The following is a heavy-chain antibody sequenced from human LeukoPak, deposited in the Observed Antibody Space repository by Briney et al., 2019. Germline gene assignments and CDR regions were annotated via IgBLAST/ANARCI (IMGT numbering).Heavy chain of an antibody. Sequence: EASVKVSCKASGYTFTGYYMHWVRQAPGQGLEWMGIINPSGGSTSYAQKFQGRVTMTRDTSTSTVYMELSSLRSEDTAVYYCARGVRVPATITYWFDPWGQGTLVTVSS. CDR2: INPSGGST. J-gene: IGHJ5*02. V-gene: IGHV1-46*01. CDR3: ARGVRVPATITYWFDP. CDR1: GYTFTGYY. D-gene: IGHD2-2*02.